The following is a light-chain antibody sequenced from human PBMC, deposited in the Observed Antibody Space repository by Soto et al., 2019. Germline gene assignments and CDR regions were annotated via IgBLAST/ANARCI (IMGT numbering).Light chain of an antibody. J-gene: IGKJ4*01. V-gene: IGKV4-1*01. CDR3: QQYYSPPLT. CDR2: WAS. Sequence: DIVMTQSPDSLAVSLGERANINCKSSQRVLYSSNNKNYLAWYQQKPGQPPKLLIYWASTRESGVPDRFSGSGSETDFALTISSLQAEGVAVYYCQQYYSPPLTFGGGTKVEIK. CDR1: QRVLYSSNNKNY.